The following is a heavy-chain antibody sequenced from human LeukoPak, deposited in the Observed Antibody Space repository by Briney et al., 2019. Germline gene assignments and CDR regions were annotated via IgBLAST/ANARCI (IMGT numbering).Heavy chain of an antibody. CDR2: ISWNSGSI. Sequence: PGGSLSLSCAASGFTFDDYAMHWVRQAPGKGLEWVSGISWNSGSIGYADSVKGRFTISRDNAKNSLYLQMNSLRAEDMALYYCAKDNYYDSSGYIDYWGQGTLATVSS. D-gene: IGHD3-22*01. CDR3: AKDNYYDSSGYIDY. J-gene: IGHJ4*02. CDR1: GFTFDDYA. V-gene: IGHV3-9*03.